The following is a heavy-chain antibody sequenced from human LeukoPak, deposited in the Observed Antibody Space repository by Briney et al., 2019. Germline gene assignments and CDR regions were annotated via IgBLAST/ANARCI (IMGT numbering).Heavy chain of an antibody. CDR1: GGSISSGSYF. Sequence: SETLSLTCTVSGGSISSGSYFWSWIRQPAGKGLEWIGRIYTSGSTNYNPSLKSRVTISVDTSKNQFSLKLSSVTAADTAVYYCARDNRVVVPAAMPDYYHMDVWGKGTTVTVSS. V-gene: IGHV4-61*02. D-gene: IGHD2-2*01. CDR2: IYTSGST. CDR3: ARDNRVVVPAAMPDYYHMDV. J-gene: IGHJ6*03.